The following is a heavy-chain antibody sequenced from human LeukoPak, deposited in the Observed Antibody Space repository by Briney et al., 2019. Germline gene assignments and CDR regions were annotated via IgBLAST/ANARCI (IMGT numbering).Heavy chain of an antibody. CDR2: IYYSGST. CDR1: GGSISSSYY. J-gene: IGHJ4*02. CDR3: ARTRGPGYFDY. Sequence: SETLSLTCAVSGGSISSSYYWSWIRQPPGKGLEWIGYIYYSGSTNYNPSLKSRVTISVDTSKNQFSLKLSSVTAADTAVYYCARTRGPGYFDYWGQGTLVTVSS. D-gene: IGHD2-2*01. V-gene: IGHV4-61*01.